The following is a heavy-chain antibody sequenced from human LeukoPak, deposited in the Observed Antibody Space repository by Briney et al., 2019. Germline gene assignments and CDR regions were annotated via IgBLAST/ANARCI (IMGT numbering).Heavy chain of an antibody. CDR3: AKDRVGATTEFDY. V-gene: IGHV3-30*18. J-gene: IGHJ4*02. CDR2: ISYDGSNK. D-gene: IGHD1-26*01. Sequence: QTGGSLRLSCAASGFTFSSYGMHWVRQAPGKGLELVAVISYDGSNKYYADSVKGRFTISRDNSKNTLYLQMNSLRAEDTAVYYCAKDRVGATTEFDYWGQGTLVTVSS. CDR1: GFTFSSYG.